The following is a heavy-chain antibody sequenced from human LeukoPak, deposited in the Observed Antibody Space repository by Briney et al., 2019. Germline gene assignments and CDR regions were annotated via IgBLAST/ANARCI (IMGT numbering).Heavy chain of an antibody. CDR2: IYYSGST. Sequence: PSETLSLTCTVSGGSISSGGYYWSWIRQHPGKGLEWIGYIYYSGSTYYNPSLKSRVTISVDTSKNQLSLKLSSVTAADTAVYYCARGRRGYSYGTFDYWGQGTLVTVSS. CDR1: GGSISSGGYY. CDR3: ARGRRGYSYGTFDY. D-gene: IGHD5-18*01. J-gene: IGHJ4*02. V-gene: IGHV4-31*03.